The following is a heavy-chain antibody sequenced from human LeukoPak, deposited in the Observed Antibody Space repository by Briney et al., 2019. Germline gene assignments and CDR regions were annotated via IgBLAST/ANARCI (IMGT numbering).Heavy chain of an antibody. CDR3: ATGYRDYGVGY. V-gene: IGHV3-74*01. D-gene: IGHD5-12*01. CDR2: INIDGSST. CDR1: GFTFTSYW. Sequence: GGSLRLSCAASGFTFTSYWMHWVRQAPGKGLMWVSRINIDGSSTTYADSVKGRFTISRDNAKNTVYLQMNSLRAEDTAVYYCATGYRDYGVGYWGQGTLVTVSS. J-gene: IGHJ4*02.